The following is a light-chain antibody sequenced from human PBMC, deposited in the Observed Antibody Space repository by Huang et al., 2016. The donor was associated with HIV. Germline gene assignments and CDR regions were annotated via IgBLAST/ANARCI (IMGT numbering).Light chain of an antibody. CDR1: QRIGTN. CDR2: GAS. J-gene: IGKJ4*01. V-gene: IGKV3-15*01. CDR3: QHYSNWPPLT. Sequence: IILTQSPATLSVSPGEGATLSCRASQRIGTNLAWYQQGPGQAPRLLVYGASTRATGVPVRCSGSGSGTQFNLTLSSLQSEDFATYYCQHYSNWPPLTFGGGTKVDI.